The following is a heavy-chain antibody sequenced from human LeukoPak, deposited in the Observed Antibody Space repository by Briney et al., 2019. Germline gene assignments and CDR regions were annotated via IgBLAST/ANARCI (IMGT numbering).Heavy chain of an antibody. D-gene: IGHD2-15*01. CDR1: GFTFSSYA. CDR2: ISGSGGST. J-gene: IGHJ4*02. V-gene: IGHV3-23*01. Sequence: GGSLRLSCAAFGFTFSSYAMSWVRQAPGKGPEWVSAISGSGGSTYYADSVKGRFTISRDNSKNTLYLQMNSLRAEDTAVYYCARQLGYCSDGNCYFDYWGQGTLVTVSS. CDR3: ARQLGYCSDGNCYFDY.